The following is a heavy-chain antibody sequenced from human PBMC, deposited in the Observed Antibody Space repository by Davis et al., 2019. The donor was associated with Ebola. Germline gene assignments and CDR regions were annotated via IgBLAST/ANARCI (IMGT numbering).Heavy chain of an antibody. CDR3: ARVGPKAFDY. V-gene: IGHV3-11*01. CDR1: GFTFSDYY. Sequence: GESLKISCAASGFTFSDYYMSWIRPAPGKGLEWVSYISSSGSTIYYADSVKGRFTISRDNAKNSLYLQMNSLRAEDTAVYYCARVGPKAFDYWGQGTLVTVSS. CDR2: ISSSGSTI. J-gene: IGHJ4*02. D-gene: IGHD1-26*01.